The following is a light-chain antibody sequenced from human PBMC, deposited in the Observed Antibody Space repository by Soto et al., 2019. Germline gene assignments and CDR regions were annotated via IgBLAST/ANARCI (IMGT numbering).Light chain of an antibody. V-gene: IGKV3-15*01. J-gene: IGKJ5*01. CDR3: QQYHNWPPFT. CDR2: GAS. Sequence: EIVMTQSPATLSVSPGERATLSCRASQSMSNNLAWYQQKPGQAPRLLIYGASTRYTGIPDRFSGSGSGTEFTLTISSLQSEDFAIYYCQQYHNWPPFTFGQGTHWRL. CDR1: QSMSNN.